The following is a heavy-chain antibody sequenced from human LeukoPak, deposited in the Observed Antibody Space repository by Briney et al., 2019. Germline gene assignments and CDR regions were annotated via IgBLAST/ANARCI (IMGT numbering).Heavy chain of an antibody. CDR3: ARDQIFRHDYGDIPHDTAFDY. J-gene: IGHJ4*02. CDR1: GFTFSSYA. D-gene: IGHD4-17*01. V-gene: IGHV3-30-3*01. CDR2: ISYDGSNK. Sequence: PGGSLRLSCAASGFTFSSYAMHWVRQAPGKGLEWVAVISYDGSNKYYADSVKGRFTISRDNSKNTLYLQMNSLRAEDTAVYYCARDQIFRHDYGDIPHDTAFDYWGQGTLVTVSS.